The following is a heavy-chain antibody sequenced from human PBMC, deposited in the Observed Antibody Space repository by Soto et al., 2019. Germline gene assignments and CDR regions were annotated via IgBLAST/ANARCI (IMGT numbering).Heavy chain of an antibody. CDR3: ARKPSGSYYYYGMDV. D-gene: IGHD1-26*01. V-gene: IGHV4-31*03. CDR1: GGSISSGGYY. J-gene: IGHJ6*02. CDR2: IYYSGGT. Sequence: PSETLSLTCTVSGGSISSGGYYWSWIRQHPGKGLEWIGYIYYSGGTYYNPSLKSRVTISVDTSKNQFSLKLSSVTAADTAVYYCARKPSGSYYYYGMDVWGQGTTVTVSS.